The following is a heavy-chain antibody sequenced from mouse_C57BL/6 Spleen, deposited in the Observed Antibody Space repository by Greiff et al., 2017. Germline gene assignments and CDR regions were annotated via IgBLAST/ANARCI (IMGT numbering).Heavy chain of an antibody. CDR2: IWSGGST. D-gene: IGHD2-2*01. J-gene: IGHJ3*01. CDR3: ATFYSGYGGFAY. V-gene: IGHV2-2*01. CDR1: GFSLTGYG. Sequence: VQLQQSGPGLVQPSPSLSITCTASGFSLTGYGVHWVRQSPGKGLEWLGVIWSGGSTDYNAAFISRLSISTNNSKSQVFFTMNSLQADDTAVYYCATFYSGYGGFAYWGQGTLVTVSA.